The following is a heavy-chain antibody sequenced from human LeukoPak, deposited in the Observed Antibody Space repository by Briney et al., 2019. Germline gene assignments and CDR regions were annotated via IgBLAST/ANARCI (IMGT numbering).Heavy chain of an antibody. J-gene: IGHJ3*02. CDR1: GYTFTNYF. CDR2: INPSGGST. CDR3: ARFRDGDYGAFDI. Sequence: ASVKVSCKASGYTFTNYFIHCVRQAPGQGLEWMGIINPSGGSTSYAQKFQGRVTMTRDMSTSTVYMELSSLRSEDTAVYYCARFRDGDYGAFDIWGQGTMVTVSS. V-gene: IGHV1-46*01. D-gene: IGHD4-17*01.